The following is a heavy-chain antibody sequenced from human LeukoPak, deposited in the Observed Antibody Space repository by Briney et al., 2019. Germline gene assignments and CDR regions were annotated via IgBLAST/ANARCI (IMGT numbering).Heavy chain of an antibody. CDR1: GFTFSSYA. J-gene: IGHJ4*02. CDR3: STLTSRGLSDS. CDR2: IKSKADGETI. V-gene: IGHV3-15*01. Sequence: GGSLRLSCAASGFTFSSYAMSWVRQAPGKGLEWVGRIKSKADGETIDYAAPVKGRFTFSRDDSKNMLYLQMNSLKSEDTAVYYCSTLTSRGLSDSWGQGTLVTGSS. D-gene: IGHD1-20*01.